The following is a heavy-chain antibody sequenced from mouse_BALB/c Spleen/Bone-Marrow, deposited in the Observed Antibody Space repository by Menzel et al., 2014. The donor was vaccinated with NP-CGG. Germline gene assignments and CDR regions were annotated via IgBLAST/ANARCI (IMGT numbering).Heavy chain of an antibody. Sequence: EVKVVESGGGLVQPGGSRKLSRAASGFTFSSFGMHWVRQAPEKGLEWVAYISSGSSTIYYADTVKGRFTISRDNPKNTLFLQMTSLRSEDTAMYYCARSPYGYDGRDYWGQGTSVTVSS. V-gene: IGHV5-17*02. CDR2: ISSGSSTI. CDR1: GFTFSSFG. J-gene: IGHJ4*01. D-gene: IGHD2-2*01. CDR3: ARSPYGYDGRDY.